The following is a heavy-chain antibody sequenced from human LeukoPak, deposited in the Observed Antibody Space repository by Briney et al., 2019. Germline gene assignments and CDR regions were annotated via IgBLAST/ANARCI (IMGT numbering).Heavy chain of an antibody. J-gene: IGHJ4*02. D-gene: IGHD1-1*01. CDR3: ARHVNTTGTTGYYYFDY. V-gene: IGHV1-69*13. Sequence: SVKVSCKASGGTFSSYAISWVRQAPGQGLEWMGGIIPIFGTANYAQKFKGRVTITADESTSTAYMELSSLRSEDTAVYYYARHVNTTGTTGYYYFDYWGQGTLVTVSS. CDR2: IIPIFGTA. CDR1: GGTFSSYA.